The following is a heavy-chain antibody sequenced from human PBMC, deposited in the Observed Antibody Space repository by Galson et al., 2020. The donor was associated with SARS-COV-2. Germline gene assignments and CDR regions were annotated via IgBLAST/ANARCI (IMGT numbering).Heavy chain of an antibody. CDR1: GYTFTGYY. J-gene: IGHJ6*03. Sequence: ASVKVSCKASGYTFTGYYMHWVRQAPGQGLEWMGWINPNSGGTNYAQKFQGRVTMTRDTSISTAYMELSRLRSDDTAVYYCASGYTNCSGGSCYPHGYYYYMDVWGKGTTVTVSS. CDR2: INPNSGGT. CDR3: ASGYTNCSGGSCYPHGYYYYMDV. V-gene: IGHV1-2*02. D-gene: IGHD2-15*01.